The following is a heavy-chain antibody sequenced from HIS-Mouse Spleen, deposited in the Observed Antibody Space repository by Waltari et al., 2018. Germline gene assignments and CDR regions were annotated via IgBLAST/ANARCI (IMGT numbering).Heavy chain of an antibody. CDR1: GFTFSSYG. V-gene: IGHV3-30*03. D-gene: IGHD6-13*01. CDR3: ATLSWGYEYNSFDY. CDR2: DSYCGVNK. Sequence: QVQLVESGGGVVQPGRSLRLSCAASGFTFSSYGMHLVRQAPGKGWCGGAGDSYCGVNKNYAASVKGRFTIARDKSKNTLYLQMNSLRAEDTAVYYCATLSWGYEYNSFDYWGQGTLVTVSS. J-gene: IGHJ4*02.